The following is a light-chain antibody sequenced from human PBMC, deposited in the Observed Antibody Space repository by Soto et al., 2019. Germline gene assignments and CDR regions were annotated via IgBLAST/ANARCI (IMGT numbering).Light chain of an antibody. V-gene: IGLV4-69*02. CDR1: SGHSNYA. CDR2: LNSDGSH. J-gene: IGLJ3*02. Sequence: QSVLTQSPSASASLGASVKITCTLNSGHSNYAIAWHQQQPQKGPRFLMNLNSDGSHSKGDGIPDRFSGSSSGAERYLTISSLQSDDEADYYCQTWGTGILVFGGGTKLTVL. CDR3: QTWGTGILV.